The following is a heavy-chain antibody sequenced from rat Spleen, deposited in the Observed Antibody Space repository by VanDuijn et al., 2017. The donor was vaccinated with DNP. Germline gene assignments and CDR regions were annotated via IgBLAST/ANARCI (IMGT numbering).Heavy chain of an antibody. CDR3: TTPNA. J-gene: IGHJ4*01. CDR1: GFTFNNYW. Sequence: EVQLVESGGGLVQPGRSLKVSCVASGFTFNNYWMTWTRQVPGKGLEWLGAITGSGGGIYYSGSVKGRFTISRDNAKSSLYLQMDSLRSEDTATYYCTTPNAWGQGTSVTVSS. V-gene: IGHV5-31*01. CDR2: ITGSGGGI. D-gene: IGHD3-2*01.